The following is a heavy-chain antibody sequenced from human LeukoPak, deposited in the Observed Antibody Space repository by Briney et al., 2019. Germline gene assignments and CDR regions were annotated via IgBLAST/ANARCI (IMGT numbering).Heavy chain of an antibody. Sequence: SGPTLVKPTQTLTLTCTYSGFSDTPSGVGVGWIRQPPVKALEWLALIYWNDDKRYSPSLKRRLTITKDTSKHQVVITMPNMVPVDTATYYCEQKIWSGSHFDYWGQGPLVTVSS. D-gene: IGHD3-3*01. CDR1: GFSDTPSGVG. CDR2: IYWNDDK. CDR3: EQKIWSGSHFDY. V-gene: IGHV2-5*01. J-gene: IGHJ4*02.